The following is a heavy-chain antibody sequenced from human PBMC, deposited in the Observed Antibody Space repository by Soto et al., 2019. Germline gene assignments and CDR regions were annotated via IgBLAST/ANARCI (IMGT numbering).Heavy chain of an antibody. D-gene: IGHD3-3*02. V-gene: IGHV3-30-3*01. CDR3: ATRRLVSRLAMPFDY. Sequence: PGGSLRLSCAASGFTFSSYAMHWVRQAPGKGLEWVAVISYDGSNKYYADSVKGRFTISRDNSKNTLYLQMNSLRAEDTAVYYCATRRLVSRLAMPFDYWGQGTLVTVSS. CDR1: GFTFSSYA. CDR2: ISYDGSNK. J-gene: IGHJ4*02.